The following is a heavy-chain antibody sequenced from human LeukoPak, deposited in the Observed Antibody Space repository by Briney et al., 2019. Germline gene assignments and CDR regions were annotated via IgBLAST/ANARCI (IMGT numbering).Heavy chain of an antibody. V-gene: IGHV4-59*08. CDR1: GGSISSYY. Sequence: SETLSLTCTVSGGSISSYYWSWIRQPPGKGLEWIGYIYYSGSTNYNPSLKSRVTISVDTSKNQFSLKLSSVTAADTAVYYCARRYYYDSSGYYFDYWGQGTLVTVSS. J-gene: IGHJ4*01. CDR2: IYYSGST. CDR3: ARRYYYDSSGYYFDY. D-gene: IGHD3-22*01.